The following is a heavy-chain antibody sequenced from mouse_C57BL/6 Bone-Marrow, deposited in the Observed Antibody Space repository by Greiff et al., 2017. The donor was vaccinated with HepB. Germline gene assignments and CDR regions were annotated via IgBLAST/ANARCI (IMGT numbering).Heavy chain of an antibody. CDR1: GYTFTSYW. CDR3: ATGGTTAVAPFY. D-gene: IGHD1-1*01. CDR2: IYPGSGST. V-gene: IGHV1-55*01. J-gene: IGHJ2*01. Sequence: QVQLQQPGAELVKPGASVKMSCKASGYTFTSYWITWVKQRPGQGLEWIGDIYPGSGSTNYNEKFKSKATLTVDTSSSTAYMQLSSLTSEDSAVYYCATGGTTAVAPFYWGQGTTLTVSS.